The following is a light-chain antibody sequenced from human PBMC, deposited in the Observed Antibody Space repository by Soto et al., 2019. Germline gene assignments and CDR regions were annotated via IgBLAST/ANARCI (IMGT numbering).Light chain of an antibody. V-gene: IGKV1-27*01. CDR3: QKCKIAPFT. Sequence: DIQMTQSPSSLSAFVGDTVTITCRASQDISNFLAWYQQKPGKVPKLLIYAASTLQSGVPSRFSGSGSGTEFTLTINSLQPEDVATYYCQKCKIAPFTFGGGTKVEMK. J-gene: IGKJ4*01. CDR2: AAS. CDR1: QDISNF.